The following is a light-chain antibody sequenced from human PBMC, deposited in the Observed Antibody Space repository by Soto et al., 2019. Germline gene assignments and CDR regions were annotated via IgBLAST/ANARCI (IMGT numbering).Light chain of an antibody. V-gene: IGKV1-5*01. J-gene: IGKJ1*01. CDR2: AAS. CDR3: LQVYSFPRT. Sequence: DIQLTQSPSTLSGSVGDRVTITCRASQTISSWLAWYQQKPGKAPKLLIYAASILQSGIPSRFSGNGSGTEFILTINNLQPEDFASYFCLQVYSFPRTFGLGTKVDIK. CDR1: QTISSW.